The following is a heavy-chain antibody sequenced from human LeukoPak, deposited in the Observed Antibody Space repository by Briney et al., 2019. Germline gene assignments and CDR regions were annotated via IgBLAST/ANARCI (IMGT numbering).Heavy chain of an antibody. J-gene: IGHJ3*02. CDR3: ARDDVTTNGGVIADSRLFDI. Sequence: GGSLRLSCAASGFIFTNYTFNWVRQAPGKGLEWVSSISGGSTFIYYADSVRGRFTISRDNAKNSLYLQMNSLRGEDTAMYYCARDDVTTNGGVIADSRLFDIWGQGTMVTVSS. CDR1: GFIFTNYT. CDR2: ISGGSTFI. D-gene: IGHD2-8*02. V-gene: IGHV3-21*01.